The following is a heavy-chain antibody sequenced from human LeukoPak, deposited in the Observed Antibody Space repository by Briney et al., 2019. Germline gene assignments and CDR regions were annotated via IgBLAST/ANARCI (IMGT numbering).Heavy chain of an antibody. J-gene: IGHJ4*02. CDR3: AKGDPPTYYDILTGQDY. CDR1: GFTFSFYT. V-gene: IGHV3-23*01. CDR2: FSAGGGST. D-gene: IGHD3-9*01. Sequence: PGGSLRLSCAASGFTFSFYTMRWVRQAPGEGLEWVSGFSAGGGSTYYADSVKGRFTISRDNYKNMLYLQLNSLRAEDTAVYYCAKGDPPTYYDILTGQDYWGQGTLVTVSS.